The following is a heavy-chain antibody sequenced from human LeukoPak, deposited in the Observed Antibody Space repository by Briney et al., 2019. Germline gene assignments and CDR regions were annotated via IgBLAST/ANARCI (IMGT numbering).Heavy chain of an antibody. D-gene: IGHD4-11*01. J-gene: IGHJ4*02. CDR2: ISYDGSNR. V-gene: IGHV3-30*18. CDR1: GFTFSSYA. Sequence: GGSLRLSCAASGFTFSSYAMSWVRQAPGKGLEWVAHISYDGSNRYYADSLKGRFTISRDNSKNTLYLQMNSLRAEDTAVYYCAKAYGNGFDYWGQGTLVTVSS. CDR3: AKAYGNGFDY.